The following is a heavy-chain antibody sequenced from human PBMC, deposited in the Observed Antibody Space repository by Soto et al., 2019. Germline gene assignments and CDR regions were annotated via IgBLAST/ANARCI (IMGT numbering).Heavy chain of an antibody. J-gene: IGHJ4*02. V-gene: IGHV3-33*01. Sequence: GGSLRLSCAASGFTFSSYGMHWVRQAPGKGLEWVAVIWYDGSNKYYADSVKGRFTISRDNSKNTLYLQMNSLRAEDTAVYYCAREVYSSEPFFDYWGQGTLVTVSS. D-gene: IGHD6-19*01. CDR3: AREVYSSEPFFDY. CDR2: IWYDGSNK. CDR1: GFTFSSYG.